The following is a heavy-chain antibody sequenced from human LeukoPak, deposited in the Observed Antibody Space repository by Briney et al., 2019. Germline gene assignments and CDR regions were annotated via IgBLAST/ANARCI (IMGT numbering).Heavy chain of an antibody. V-gene: IGHV3-66*01. J-gene: IGHJ4*02. CDR2: IYSGGAT. D-gene: IGHD6-19*01. CDR1: GLTGSGSN. Sequence: VGSLRLSCAISGLTGSGSNMGWVRQAPGKGLEWVSVIYSGGATYYPDSVKARFIISRDLSKNTLFLQMHDLRAEDTAVYYCAKIAVAYFDYWGQGTLVTVSS. CDR3: AKIAVAYFDY.